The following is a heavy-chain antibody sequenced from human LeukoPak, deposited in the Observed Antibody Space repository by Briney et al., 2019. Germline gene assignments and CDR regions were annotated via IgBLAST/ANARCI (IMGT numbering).Heavy chain of an antibody. J-gene: IGHJ4*02. CDR2: IHYSGST. CDR1: GDSFSTYY. CDR3: ARTGGIAPT. V-gene: IGHV4-59*01. Sequence: PSETLSLTCTVSGDSFSTYYWSWIRQPPGKGLEWIGFIHYSGSTSYNPSLRSRVTISVETSKNQFSLKLRSVTSADTAVYYCARTGGIAPTWGQGTLVTVSS. D-gene: IGHD6-13*01.